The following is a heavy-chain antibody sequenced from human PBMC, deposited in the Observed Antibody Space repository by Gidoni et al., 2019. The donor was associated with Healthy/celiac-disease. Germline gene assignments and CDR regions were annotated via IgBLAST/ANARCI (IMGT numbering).Heavy chain of an antibody. CDR1: GFTFSRYS. D-gene: IGHD3-10*01. J-gene: IGHJ6*03. Sequence: EVQLVESGGGLVKPGGSLSLSCAASGFTFSRYSMNWVRQAPGKGLEWVSSISRSSSYIDYADSVKGRFTISRDNAKNSLYLQMNSLRAEDTAVYYCARDQSRFGESKKRDYYYYMDVWGKGTTVTVSS. V-gene: IGHV3-21*01. CDR3: ARDQSRFGESKKRDYYYYMDV. CDR2: ISRSSSYI.